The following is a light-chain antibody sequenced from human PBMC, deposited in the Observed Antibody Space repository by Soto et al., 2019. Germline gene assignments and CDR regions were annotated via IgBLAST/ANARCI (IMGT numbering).Light chain of an antibody. CDR1: RSVSSY. V-gene: IGKV3-11*01. Sequence: EIVLTQSPATLSLSPGERATVSCRASRSVSSYLAWYQQKPGQAPRLLIYDASNRATGIPARFSGSGSGTDFTLTISSLEPEDFAVYYCQQRSDWPPVTFGGGTKVEIK. J-gene: IGKJ4*01. CDR2: DAS. CDR3: QQRSDWPPVT.